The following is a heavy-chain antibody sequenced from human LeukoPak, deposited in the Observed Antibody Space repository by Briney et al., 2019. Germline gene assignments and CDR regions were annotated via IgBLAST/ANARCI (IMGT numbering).Heavy chain of an antibody. CDR2: ISSSSSYI. J-gene: IGHJ4*02. V-gene: IGHV3-21*01. CDR1: GFTFSSYS. Sequence: GRSLRLSCAASGFTFSSYSMNWVRQAPGKGLECVSSISSSSSYIHYADSVKGRFTISRDNAKNSLYLQMNSLRAEDTALYYCARVGDGDSFDYWGQGTLVTVSS. D-gene: IGHD3-10*01. CDR3: ARVGDGDSFDY.